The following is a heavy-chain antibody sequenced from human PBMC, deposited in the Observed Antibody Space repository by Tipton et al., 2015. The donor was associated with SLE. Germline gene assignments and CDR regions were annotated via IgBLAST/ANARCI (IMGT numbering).Heavy chain of an antibody. D-gene: IGHD1-14*01. Sequence: TLSLTCSVSGGSITSSDSSWGWIRQPPGEGLESIGGIYYSGSPSYNPSLRSRVTISVDTSKNQFSLKLSSVTAADTAVYYCARTNRLPYRVYFDSWGQGTLVTVSS. CDR2: IYYSGSP. CDR3: ARTNRLPYRVYFDS. V-gene: IGHV4-39*07. CDR1: GGSITSSDSS. J-gene: IGHJ4*02.